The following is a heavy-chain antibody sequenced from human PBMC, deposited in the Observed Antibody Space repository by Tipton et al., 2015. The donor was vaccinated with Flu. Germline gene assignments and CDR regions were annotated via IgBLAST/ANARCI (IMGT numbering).Heavy chain of an antibody. V-gene: IGHV4-59*01. Sequence: TLSLTCTVSGGPISSYYWSWIRQPPGKGLEWIGCIYYSGSTNYNPSLKSRVTISVDTSKNQFSLKLSSVTAADTAVYYCARGEAGYYYGMDVWGQGTTVTVSS. CDR1: GGPISSYY. J-gene: IGHJ6*02. D-gene: IGHD6-13*01. CDR2: IYYSGST. CDR3: ARGEAGYYYGMDV.